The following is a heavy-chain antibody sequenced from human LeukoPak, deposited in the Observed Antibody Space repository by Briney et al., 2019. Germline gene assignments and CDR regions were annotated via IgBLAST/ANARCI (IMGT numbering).Heavy chain of an antibody. CDR3: ARDYYDSSGAPYNWFDP. Sequence: ASVKVSCKTSGYTFTDSYIHWVRQAPGQGLEWMGRINPNSGDPNYPQKFQGRVTMTRDASISTAYMELSRLRSDDTAVYYCARDYYDSSGAPYNWFDPWGQGTLVTVSS. J-gene: IGHJ5*02. CDR2: INPNSGDP. V-gene: IGHV1-2*06. D-gene: IGHD3-22*01. CDR1: GYTFTDSY.